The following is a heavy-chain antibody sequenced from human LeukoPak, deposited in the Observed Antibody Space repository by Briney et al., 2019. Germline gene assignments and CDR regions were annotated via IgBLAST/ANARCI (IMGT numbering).Heavy chain of an antibody. Sequence: PGGSLRLSCAASGFTFSSYAMSWVRQAPGKGLEWVSVISGCGGSTYYADSVKGRFTISRESSKNTLSLQMNSLRAEDTAVYYCAKDRSGSYSGFDYWGQGTLVTVSS. J-gene: IGHJ4*02. D-gene: IGHD1-26*01. CDR1: GFTFSSYA. CDR2: ISGCGGST. CDR3: AKDRSGSYSGFDY. V-gene: IGHV3-23*01.